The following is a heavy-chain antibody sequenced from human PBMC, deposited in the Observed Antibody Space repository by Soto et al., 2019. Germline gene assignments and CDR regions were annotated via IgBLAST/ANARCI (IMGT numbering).Heavy chain of an antibody. D-gene: IGHD6-13*01. J-gene: IGHJ6*02. Sequence: SVKVSCKTSGGTFNTYPISWVRQAPGQGLEWMGTIIPILDIANYAQKFQGRVTMSTDTSTSTAYMGLRSLRSDDTAVYYCAITKREVIAAAVTDRYGMDVWGQGTTVTVSS. V-gene: IGHV1-69*02. CDR2: IIPILDIA. CDR1: GGTFNTYP. CDR3: AITKREVIAAAVTDRYGMDV.